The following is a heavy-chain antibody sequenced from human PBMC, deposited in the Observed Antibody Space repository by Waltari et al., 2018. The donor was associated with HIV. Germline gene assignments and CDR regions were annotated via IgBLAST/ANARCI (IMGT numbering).Heavy chain of an antibody. CDR3: TTEGRYCSGGTCYSRFDP. CDR2: FDPKKGKT. D-gene: IGHD2-15*01. CDR1: GYTLSELS. J-gene: IGHJ5*02. V-gene: IGHV1-24*01. Sequence: QVPLVQSGAEVKKPGASVKVSCKVSGYTLSELSMHWVRQAPGKGLEWMGGFDPKKGKTMYAQNIQGRVTMTEDASTDTAYMELSSLISEDTAVYYCTTEGRYCSGGTCYSRFDPWGQGTLVTVSS.